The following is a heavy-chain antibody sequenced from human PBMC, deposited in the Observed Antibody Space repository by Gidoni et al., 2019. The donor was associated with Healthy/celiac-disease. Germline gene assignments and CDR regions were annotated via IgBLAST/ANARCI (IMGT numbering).Heavy chain of an antibody. CDR3: ARDYGDCENLWSGWYFDL. J-gene: IGHJ2*01. CDR1: GFTFTSYG. Sequence: QVQLVESGGGVVQPGRSLRLSCAASGFTFTSYGMHWVRQAPGKGLEWVAVIWYDGSNKYYADSVKGRFTISRDNSKNTLYLQMNRLRAEDTAVYYCARDYGDCENLWSGWYFDLWGRGTLVTVSS. CDR2: IWYDGSNK. D-gene: IGHD4-17*01. V-gene: IGHV3-33*01.